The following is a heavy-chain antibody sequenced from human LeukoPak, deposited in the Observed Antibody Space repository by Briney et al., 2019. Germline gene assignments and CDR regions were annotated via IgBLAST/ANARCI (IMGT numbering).Heavy chain of an antibody. CDR1: GFTVSSNY. D-gene: IGHD3-10*01. V-gene: IGHV3-66*01. CDR3: ASSGSYYFPFDY. Sequence: GGSLRLSCAASGFTVSSNYMSWVRQAPGKGLEWVSVIYSGGSTYYADSVKGRFTISRDNSKDTVYLQMNSLRAEDTAIYYCASSGSYYFPFDYWGQGILVTVSS. CDR2: IYSGGST. J-gene: IGHJ4*02.